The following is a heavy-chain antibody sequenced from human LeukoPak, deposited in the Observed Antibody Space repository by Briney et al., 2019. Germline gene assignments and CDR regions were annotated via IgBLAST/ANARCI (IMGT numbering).Heavy chain of an antibody. Sequence: ASVKVSCKASGYTFTNYYVHWVRQAPGQGLEWMGIIKPSGGGPSYALKFQGRVTMTRDTSTSTAYMELSSLRSEDTAVYYCARDHFDSSGYYYLLGYFEHWGQGTLVTVSS. CDR1: GYTFTNYY. J-gene: IGHJ1*01. CDR3: ARDHFDSSGYYYLLGYFEH. CDR2: IKPSGGGP. V-gene: IGHV1-46*01. D-gene: IGHD3-22*01.